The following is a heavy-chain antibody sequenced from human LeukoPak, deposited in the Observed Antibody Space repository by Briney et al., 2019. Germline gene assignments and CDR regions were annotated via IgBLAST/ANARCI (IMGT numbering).Heavy chain of an antibody. J-gene: IGHJ5*02. CDR3: ARDSSSWSLNWFDP. V-gene: IGHV3-33*01. CDR2: IWHDGSNK. CDR1: GFTFSSYG. D-gene: IGHD6-13*01. Sequence: PGGSLRLSCAASGFTFSSYGMHWVRQAPGKGLEWVAVIWHDGSNKYYADSVKGRFTISRDNSKNTLYLQMNSLRAEDTAVYYCARDSSSWSLNWFDPWGQGTLVTVSS.